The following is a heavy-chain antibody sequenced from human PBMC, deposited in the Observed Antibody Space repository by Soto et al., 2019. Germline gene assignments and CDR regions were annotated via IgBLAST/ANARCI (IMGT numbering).Heavy chain of an antibody. J-gene: IGHJ6*02. Sequence: QVQLVESGGGVVQPGRSLRLSCAASGFTFSNYGMHWVRQAPGKGLEWVAAILYDGSNTYYADSVKGRFTISRDNSKNTLYLEMNSLRPEDTAVYHCAKSRDGYSFYYFYGMDVWGQGTTVTVSS. D-gene: IGHD4-4*01. CDR3: AKSRDGYSFYYFYGMDV. V-gene: IGHV3-30*18. CDR2: ILYDGSNT. CDR1: GFTFSNYG.